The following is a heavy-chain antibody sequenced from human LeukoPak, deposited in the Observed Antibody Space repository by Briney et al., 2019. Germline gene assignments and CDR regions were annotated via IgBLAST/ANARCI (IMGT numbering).Heavy chain of an antibody. CDR2: IYPSDSYT. CDR1: GSFFTSYW. V-gene: IGHV5-10-1*01. Sequence: GASLQISWKGSGSFFTSYWIRGVRQLPGKGLEGMGRIYPSDSYTNYSPSFQGHVTISADKSISTAYLQWSSLKASNTAMYYCARLRSAPLRGFDPWGQGTLVTVSS. J-gene: IGHJ5*02. CDR3: ARLRSAPLRGFDP.